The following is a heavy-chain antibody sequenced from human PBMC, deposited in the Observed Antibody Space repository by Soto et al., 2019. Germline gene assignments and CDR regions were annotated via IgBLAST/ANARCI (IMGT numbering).Heavy chain of an antibody. V-gene: IGHV3-7*01. CDR3: ARSYYDFWSGYSLDFDY. J-gene: IGHJ4*02. D-gene: IGHD3-3*01. CDR2: IKQDGSEK. CDR1: GFTFSSYW. Sequence: GSLRLSCAASGFTFSSYWMSWVRQAPGKGLEWVANIKQDGSEKYYVDSVKGRFTISRDNAKNSLYLQMNSLRAEDTAVYYCARSYYDFWSGYSLDFDYWGQGTLVTVSS.